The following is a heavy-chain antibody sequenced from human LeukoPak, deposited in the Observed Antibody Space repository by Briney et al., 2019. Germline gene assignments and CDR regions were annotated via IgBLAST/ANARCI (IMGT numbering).Heavy chain of an antibody. CDR1: GFTFSSYA. V-gene: IGHV3-23*01. CDR3: AKAGHDIVVVVAATVVYFDY. D-gene: IGHD2-15*01. CDR2: ISGSGGST. J-gene: IGHJ4*02. Sequence: GGSLRLSCAASGFTFSSYAMSWVRQAPGEGLEWVSAISGSGGSTYYVDSVKGRFTISRDNSKNTLYLQMNSLRAEDTAVYYCAKAGHDIVVVVAATVVYFDYWGQGTLVTVSS.